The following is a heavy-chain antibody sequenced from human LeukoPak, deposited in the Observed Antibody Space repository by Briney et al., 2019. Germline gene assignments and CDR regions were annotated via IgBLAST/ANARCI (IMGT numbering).Heavy chain of an antibody. Sequence: PSETLSLTCTVSGGSISSGGYYWSWIRQPPGKGLEWIGYIYHSGGTNYNPSLKSRVTISVDTSKNQFSLKLSSVTAADTAVYYCASFTIFGVVIRDYWGQGTLVTVSS. J-gene: IGHJ4*02. D-gene: IGHD3-3*01. CDR3: ASFTIFGVVIRDY. V-gene: IGHV4-30-2*01. CDR2: IYHSGGT. CDR1: GGSISSGGYY.